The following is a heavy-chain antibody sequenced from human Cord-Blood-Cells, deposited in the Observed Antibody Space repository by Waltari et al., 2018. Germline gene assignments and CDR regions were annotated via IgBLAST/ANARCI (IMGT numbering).Heavy chain of an antibody. CDR2: IIPIFGTA. J-gene: IGHJ4*02. CDR3: ARVDLYYDSSGYYSYYFDY. V-gene: IGHV1-69*01. D-gene: IGHD3-22*01. CDR1: GGTFSSYA. Sequence: QVQLVQSGAEVKKPGSSVKVSCKASGGTFSSYAISGVRQAPGQGLEWMGGIIPIFGTANYAQKFQGRVTITADESTSTAYMELSSLRSEDTAVYYCARVDLYYDSSGYYSYYFDYWGQGTLVTVSS.